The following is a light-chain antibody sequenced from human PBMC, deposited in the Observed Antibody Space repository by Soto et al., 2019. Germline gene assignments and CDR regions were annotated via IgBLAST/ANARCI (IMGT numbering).Light chain of an antibody. CDR3: QQSYSTPPST. J-gene: IGKJ4*01. V-gene: IGKV1-39*01. Sequence: DIQMTQSPSSLSASVGDRVTITCRASQSISSYLNWYQQKPGKAPKLLIYAASSLQSGVPSRFSGSGSVTDFTLTISSLQPDDFATYYCQQSYSTPPSTFGGGTKVEIK. CDR1: QSISSY. CDR2: AAS.